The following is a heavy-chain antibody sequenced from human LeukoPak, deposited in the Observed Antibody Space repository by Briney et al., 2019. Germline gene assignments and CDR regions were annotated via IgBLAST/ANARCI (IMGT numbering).Heavy chain of an antibody. J-gene: IGHJ5*02. CDR3: ARGRRYMIGGPWFDP. D-gene: IGHD3-22*01. Sequence: PSETLSPTCAVYGGSFSGYYWSWIRQPPGKGLEWIGEINHSGSTNYNPSLKSRVTISVDTSKNQFSLKLSSVTAADTAVYYCARGRRYMIGGPWFDPWGQGTLVTVSS. CDR1: GGSFSGYY. V-gene: IGHV4-34*01. CDR2: INHSGST.